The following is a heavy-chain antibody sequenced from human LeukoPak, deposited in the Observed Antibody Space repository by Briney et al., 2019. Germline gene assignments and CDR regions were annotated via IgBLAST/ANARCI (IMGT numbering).Heavy chain of an antibody. Sequence: QVQLQESGPGLVKPSQTLSLTCTVSGGSISSGSYCWSWIRQPAGKGLEWIGRIYTTGSTNYNPSLKSRVTISVDTSKNQFSLKLSSVTAADTAVYYCARGTGIAESWGQGTLVTVSS. CDR3: ARGTGIAES. CDR1: GGSISSGSYC. J-gene: IGHJ5*02. V-gene: IGHV4-61*02. D-gene: IGHD6-13*01. CDR2: IYTTGST.